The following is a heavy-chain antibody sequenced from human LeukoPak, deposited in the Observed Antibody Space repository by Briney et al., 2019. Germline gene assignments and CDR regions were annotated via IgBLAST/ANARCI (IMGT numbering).Heavy chain of an antibody. D-gene: IGHD3-3*01. CDR3: ARRTLTIRTFDI. V-gene: IGHV1-8*03. J-gene: IGHJ3*02. CDR2: INPNSGNT. CDR1: GYTFTGYY. Sequence: ASVKVSCKASGYTFTGYYMHWVRQAPGQGLEWMGWINPNSGNTGYAQKFQGRVTITRNTSISTAYMELSSLRSEDTAVYYCARRTLTIRTFDIWGQGTMVTVSS.